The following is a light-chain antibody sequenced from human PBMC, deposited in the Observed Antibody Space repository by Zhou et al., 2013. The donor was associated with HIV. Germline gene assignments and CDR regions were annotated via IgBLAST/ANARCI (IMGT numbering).Light chain of an antibody. Sequence: DIQMTQSPSSLSASLGVRVTITCRANETVGRSLAWYQQKRGKAPTLVIYETSILDKGVPSRFAGSGSGSEFVLTITSLQPEDLGTYFCQQYKSFLLSFGGGTKVDIK. CDR3: QQYKSFLLS. V-gene: IGKV1-5*03. CDR2: ETS. J-gene: IGKJ4*01. CDR1: ETVGRS.